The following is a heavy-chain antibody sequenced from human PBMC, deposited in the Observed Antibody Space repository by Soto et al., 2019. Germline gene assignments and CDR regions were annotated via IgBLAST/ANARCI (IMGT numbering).Heavy chain of an antibody. Sequence: EVQLLESGGGLVQPGGSLRLSCAASGFTFSSYAMSWVRQAPGKGLEWVSAISGSGGSTYYADSVKGRFTISRDNSKKTLYLQMNSLRAEDTAVYYSAKHTGRSDPRYTYCGGDCLSYYDYGMEVCGQGTTVTVSS. CDR3: AKHTGRSDPRYTYCGGDCLSYYDYGMEV. D-gene: IGHD2-21*02. CDR2: ISGSGGST. CDR1: GFTFSSYA. J-gene: IGHJ6*02. V-gene: IGHV3-23*01.